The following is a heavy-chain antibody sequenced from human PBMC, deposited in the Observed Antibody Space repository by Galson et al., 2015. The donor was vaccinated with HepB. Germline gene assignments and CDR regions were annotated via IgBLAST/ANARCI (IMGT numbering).Heavy chain of an antibody. V-gene: IGHV3-21*01. J-gene: IGHJ4*02. D-gene: IGHD6-19*01. CDR3: ARGGVFSSGPGQFDY. CDR1: GFTFSSYS. CDR2: ISSSSSYI. Sequence: SLRLSCAASGFTFSSYSMNWVRQAPGKGLEWVSSISSSSSYIYYADSVKGRFTISRDNAKNSLYLQMNSLRAEDTAVYYCARGGVFSSGPGQFDYWGQGTLVTVSS.